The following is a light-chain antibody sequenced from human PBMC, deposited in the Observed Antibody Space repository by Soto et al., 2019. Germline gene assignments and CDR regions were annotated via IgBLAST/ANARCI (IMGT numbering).Light chain of an antibody. V-gene: IGKV1-5*03. CDR2: MAP. J-gene: IGKJ1*01. CDR1: QTITSW. CDR3: QHYNDYSRI. Sequence: DIQMTQSPSTLSASIGDRVTITYRASQTITSWLAWYQQKPGKAPKLLIYMAPNLQSGVPSRFSGSGSGTEFTLTISSLQPDDFATYYCQHYNDYSRIFGQGTKVEIK.